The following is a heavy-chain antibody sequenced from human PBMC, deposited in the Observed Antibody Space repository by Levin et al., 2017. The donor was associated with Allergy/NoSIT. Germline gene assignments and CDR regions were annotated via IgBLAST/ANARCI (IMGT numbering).Heavy chain of an antibody. Sequence: SETLSLTCTVSGVSISSSSSYWGWIRQPPGKGLEWIGCIYDSGSTYYNPSLKSRVTISVDRSNNQFSLKLSSVTAADTAVYYCARQGLGTTLSYYYYGMDVWGQGTTVTVSS. CDR2: IYDSGST. CDR1: GVSISSSSSY. CDR3: ARQGLGTTLSYYYYGMDV. D-gene: IGHD7-27*01. J-gene: IGHJ6*02. V-gene: IGHV4-39*01.